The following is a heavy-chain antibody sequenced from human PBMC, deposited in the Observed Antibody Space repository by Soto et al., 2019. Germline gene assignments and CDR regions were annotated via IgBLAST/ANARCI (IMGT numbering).Heavy chain of an antibody. CDR2: ISSSSSTI. V-gene: IGHV3-48*01. J-gene: IGHJ3*01. CDR3: AHYGGRGF. D-gene: IGHD4-17*01. CDR1: GFSFSTNT. Sequence: EVQLVESGGGLVQPWGSLRLSCAASGFSFSTNTMDWVRQAPGKGLEWISYISSSSSTIYYADSVKGRFTISRDNANNSLYLQINSLRAEDTAVYYCAHYGGRGFGGQWTMVTVSS.